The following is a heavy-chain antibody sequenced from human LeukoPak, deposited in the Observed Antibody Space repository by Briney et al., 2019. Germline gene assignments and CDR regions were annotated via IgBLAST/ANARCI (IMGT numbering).Heavy chain of an antibody. V-gene: IGHV1-18*01. J-gene: IGHJ4*02. CDR3: ARDWGTYYYDNRGGSCDY. D-gene: IGHD3-22*01. CDR2: ISAYNGNT. Sequence: ASVKVSCKASGYTFTSYGISWVRQAPGQGLEWMGRISAYNGNTNYAQKLQGRVTMTTDTSTSTAYMELRSLRSDDTAVYYCARDWGTYYYDNRGGSCDYWGQGTLVTVSS. CDR1: GYTFTSYG.